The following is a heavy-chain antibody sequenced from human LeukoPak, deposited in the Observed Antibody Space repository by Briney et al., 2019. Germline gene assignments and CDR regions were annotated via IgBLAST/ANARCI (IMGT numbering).Heavy chain of an antibody. V-gene: IGHV3-23*01. CDR1: GFTFSCYG. Sequence: GGPLRLSCAASGFTFSCYGMSWVRQARGKVLELGSAISGSGGSTYDGESVEGWFTISRDNSKNTLFLQMDSMRAKDTGVYYCAKDERRGGPDDYWGQGNLVTVSS. J-gene: IGHJ4*02. CDR3: AKDERRGGPDDY. D-gene: IGHD1-1*01. CDR2: ISGSGGST.